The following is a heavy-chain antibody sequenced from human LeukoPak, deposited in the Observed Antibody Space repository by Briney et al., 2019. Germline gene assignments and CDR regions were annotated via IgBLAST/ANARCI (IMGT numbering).Heavy chain of an antibody. V-gene: IGHV3-7*03. J-gene: IGHJ4*02. CDR2: IKQDGSEK. CDR1: GFTFGDTW. D-gene: IGHD3/OR15-3a*01. Sequence: PGGSLRLSCAASGFTFGDTWMNWLRQAPGQGPEWVANIKQDGSEKFYVASVKGRFTISRDNAKNSLYLQMNSLRAEDTALYYCATSYDMGWLIGYWGQGTLVTVSS. CDR3: ATSYDMGWLIGY.